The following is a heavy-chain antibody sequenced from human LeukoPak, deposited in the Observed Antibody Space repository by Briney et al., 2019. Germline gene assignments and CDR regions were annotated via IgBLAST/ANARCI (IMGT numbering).Heavy chain of an antibody. CDR1: GYTFTSYG. D-gene: IGHD3-3*01. Sequence: GASVKVSCKPSGYTFTSYGISWVRQAPGQGLEWMGWISAYNGNTNYAQKLQGRVTITADESTSTAYMELSSLRSEDTAVYYCARDRITIFGVARYNWFDPWGQGTLVTVSS. V-gene: IGHV1-18*01. CDR3: ARDRITIFGVARYNWFDP. J-gene: IGHJ5*02. CDR2: ISAYNGNT.